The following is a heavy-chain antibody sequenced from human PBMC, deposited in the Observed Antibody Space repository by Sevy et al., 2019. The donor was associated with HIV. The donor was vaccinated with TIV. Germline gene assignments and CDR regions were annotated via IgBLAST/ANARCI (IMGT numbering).Heavy chain of an antibody. J-gene: IGHJ3*01. D-gene: IGHD3-3*01. Sequence: ASVKVSCKASGNSFTVYYFHWVLQAPGQGLEWMGWINPNSGDTHYAQRFQGRVTMTTDASINAAYMELSRLTSDDTAVYYCARSITIFGVAPVGVWGQRTMVTVSS. CDR3: ARSITIFGVAPVGV. CDR1: GNSFTVYY. V-gene: IGHV1-2*02. CDR2: INPNSGDT.